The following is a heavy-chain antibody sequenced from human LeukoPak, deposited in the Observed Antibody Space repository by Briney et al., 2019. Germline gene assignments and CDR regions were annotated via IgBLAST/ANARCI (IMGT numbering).Heavy chain of an antibody. Sequence: GESLKISCKGSGYTFTSYWIGWVRQMPGKGLEWMGIIYPVDSDTRYSPSFQGQVTIAADKSISTAYLQWSSLKASDTAMYYCARLPLNVYTSSSRDYFYYYYMDVWGKGTTVTVSS. V-gene: IGHV5-51*01. CDR1: GYTFTSYW. J-gene: IGHJ6*03. D-gene: IGHD6-6*01. CDR2: IYPVDSDT. CDR3: ARLPLNVYTSSSRDYFYYYYMDV.